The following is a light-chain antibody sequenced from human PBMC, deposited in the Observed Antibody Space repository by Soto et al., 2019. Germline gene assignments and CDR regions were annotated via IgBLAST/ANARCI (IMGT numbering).Light chain of an antibody. CDR3: SLYTSSSTWV. J-gene: IGLJ3*02. Sequence: QSVLTQPPSVSGSPGQSGTISCTVTSSDVGDYEHVSWYQQAPGTAPKLIIFDVTNRPSGVPDRFSGSKSGNTPSLTSFGLQAENEADYYCSLYTSSSTWVFGGGTKLTVL. V-gene: IGLV2-18*01. CDR2: DVT. CDR1: SSDVGDYEH.